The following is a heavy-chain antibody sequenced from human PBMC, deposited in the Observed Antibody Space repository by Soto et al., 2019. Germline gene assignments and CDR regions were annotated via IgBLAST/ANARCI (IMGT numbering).Heavy chain of an antibody. J-gene: IGHJ4*02. CDR1: GFTFSSYG. V-gene: IGHV3-30*18. Sequence: GGSLRLSCAASGFTFSSYGMHWVRQAPGKGLEWVAVISYDGSNKYYADSVKGRFTISRDNSKNTLYLQMNSLRAEDTAVYYCAKDLRGTAMVEGDYFDYWGQGTLVTVSS. CDR3: AKDLRGTAMVEGDYFDY. D-gene: IGHD5-18*01. CDR2: ISYDGSNK.